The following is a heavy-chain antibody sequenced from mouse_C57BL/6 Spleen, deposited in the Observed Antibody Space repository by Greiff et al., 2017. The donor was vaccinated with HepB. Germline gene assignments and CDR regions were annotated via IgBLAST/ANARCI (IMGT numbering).Heavy chain of an antibody. V-gene: IGHV1-15*01. Sequence: VQLQQSGAELVRPGASVTLSCKASGYTFTDYEMHWVKQTPVHGLEWIGAIDPETGGTAYNQKFKGKAILTADKSSSTAYMELRSLTSEDSAVYYCTRRYSNYVYYFDYWGQGTTLTVSS. D-gene: IGHD2-5*01. CDR3: TRRYSNYVYYFDY. J-gene: IGHJ2*01. CDR1: GYTFTDYE. CDR2: IDPETGGT.